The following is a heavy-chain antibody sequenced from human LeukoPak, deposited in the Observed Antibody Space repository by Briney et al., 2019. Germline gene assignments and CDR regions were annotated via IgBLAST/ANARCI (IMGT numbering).Heavy chain of an antibody. J-gene: IGHJ4*02. Sequence: SQTLSLTCTVSGGSISSGGYYWSWIRQHPGKGLEWIGYIYYSGSTYYNPSLKSRVIMSIDTSKNHFSLKLSSVTAADTAVYYCARQGYGVFDFWGQGTLVTVSS. D-gene: IGHD3-3*01. V-gene: IGHV4-31*03. CDR1: GGSISSGGYY. CDR2: IYYSGST. CDR3: ARQGYGVFDF.